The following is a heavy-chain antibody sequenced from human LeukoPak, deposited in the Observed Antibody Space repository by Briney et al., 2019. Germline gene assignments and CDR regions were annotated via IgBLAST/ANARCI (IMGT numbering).Heavy chain of an antibody. CDR3: SRNRGWFNFDY. V-gene: IGHV3-9*01. CDR2: ISWNSGSI. J-gene: IGHJ4*02. Sequence: GRSLRLSCAASGFTFDDYAMHWVRQAPGKGLEWVSGISWNSGSIGYVDSVKGRFTISRDNAKNSLSLQMNSLRAEDTALYYCSRNRGWFNFDYWGQGTLVTVSS. D-gene: IGHD6-19*01. CDR1: GFTFDDYA.